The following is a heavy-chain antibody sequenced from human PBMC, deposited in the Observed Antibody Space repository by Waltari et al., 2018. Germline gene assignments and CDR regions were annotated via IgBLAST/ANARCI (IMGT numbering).Heavy chain of an antibody. D-gene: IGHD3-10*01. CDR1: GFPPDFW. V-gene: IGHV3-74*01. J-gene: IGHJ4*02. Sequence: EVHLVESGGGSVQPGGSLTLSCAGSGFPPDFWIHWVRPGPGKGLAGVDSIRSDVTCTDYADPVKGRFTRSGDTTKKMVYLQMNSLRAEDTAVYYCARLRRRDQYGAGSLRYWGQGALVNVSS. CDR3: ARLRRRDQYGAGSLRY. CDR2: IRSDVTCT.